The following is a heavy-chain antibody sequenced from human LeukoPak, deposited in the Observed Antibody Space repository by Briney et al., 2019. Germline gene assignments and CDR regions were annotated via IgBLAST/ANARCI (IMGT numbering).Heavy chain of an antibody. D-gene: IGHD6-19*01. CDR3: ATRDIAVAGTTPRKGY. CDR1: GFTFRNNY. V-gene: IGHV3-53*01. J-gene: IGHJ4*02. Sequence: GGSLRLSCAASGFTFRNNYMSWVRQAPGKGLEWVSLIYSGGSTYYADSVKGRFTISKDNSKNTLYLQMNTLRAEDTAVYCCATRDIAVAGTTPRKGYWGRRPRLTVSS. CDR2: IYSGGST.